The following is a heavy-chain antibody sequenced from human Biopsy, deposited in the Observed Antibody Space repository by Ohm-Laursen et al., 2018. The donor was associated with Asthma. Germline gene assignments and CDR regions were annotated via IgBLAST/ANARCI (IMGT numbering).Heavy chain of an antibody. V-gene: IGHV4-59*01. CDR2: IYYSGST. CDR1: GGSISDYY. Sequence: SETLSLTWTVSGGSISDYYKTWFRQPPGKGLEWIGYIYYSGSTSYNPSLKSRVTISEDTSKNQFSLKLTSVTAADTAVYYCARGVITNWFDPWGQGTLVTVSS. CDR3: ARGVITNWFDP. J-gene: IGHJ5*02. D-gene: IGHD3-16*02.